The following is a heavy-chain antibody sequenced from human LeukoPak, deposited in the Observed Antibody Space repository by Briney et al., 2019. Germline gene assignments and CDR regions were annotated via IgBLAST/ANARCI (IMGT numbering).Heavy chain of an antibody. D-gene: IGHD1-26*01. Sequence: GGSLRLSCAATGFTVSSNYMSWVRQAPGKGLEWVSVIYSGGSTYYADSVKGRFTISRDNSKNTLYLQMNNLRAEDTAVYYCARGRPVGASTVEDYWGQGTLVTVSS. CDR1: GFTVSSNY. CDR3: ARGRPVGASTVEDY. CDR2: IYSGGST. V-gene: IGHV3-66*01. J-gene: IGHJ4*02.